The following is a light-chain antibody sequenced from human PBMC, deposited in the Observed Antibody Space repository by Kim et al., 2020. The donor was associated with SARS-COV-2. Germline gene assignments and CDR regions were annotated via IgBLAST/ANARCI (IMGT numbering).Light chain of an antibody. J-gene: IGKJ1*01. Sequence: SASVGDRVTIPCRASQSISNYLNWYQQKPGKVPKLLIFAASNLQSGVPSRFSGSGSGTDFTLTISSLQPEDFAAYYCQQSYGIPRTFGQGTKVDIK. CDR3: QQSYGIPRT. CDR2: AAS. CDR1: QSISNY. V-gene: IGKV1-39*01.